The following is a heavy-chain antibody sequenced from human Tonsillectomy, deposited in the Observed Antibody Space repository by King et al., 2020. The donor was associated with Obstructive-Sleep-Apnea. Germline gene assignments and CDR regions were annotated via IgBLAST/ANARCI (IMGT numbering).Heavy chain of an antibody. V-gene: IGHV3-7*03. CDR1: GFTFSSYW. CDR2: IKEDGSEK. D-gene: IGHD3-22*01. J-gene: IGHJ4*02. CDR3: ATTCYYDSGGFYRYFDY. Sequence: VQLVESGGGLVQPGGSLRLSCAASGFTFSSYWMHWVRQAPGKGLEWVGNIKEDGSEKFYVNSVKGRFSISRDNTKKSVSLQMNSLRVDDTAVYYCATTCYYDSGGFYRYFDYWGQGTLVTVSS.